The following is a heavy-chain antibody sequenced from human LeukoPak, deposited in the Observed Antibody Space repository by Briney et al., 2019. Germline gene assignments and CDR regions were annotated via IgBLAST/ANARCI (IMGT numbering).Heavy chain of an antibody. CDR3: ARARYDFWSGYQY. V-gene: IGHV3-64*01. Sequence: GGSLRLSCAASGFIFINYAMHWVRQAPGKGLEYVSAISSNGGSTYYAKSVKGRFTVSRDDSKETLYLQMGGLRLEDMAVYDCARARYDFWSGYQYWGQGTLVTVSS. D-gene: IGHD3/OR15-3a*01. CDR2: ISSNGGST. J-gene: IGHJ4*02. CDR1: GFIFINYA.